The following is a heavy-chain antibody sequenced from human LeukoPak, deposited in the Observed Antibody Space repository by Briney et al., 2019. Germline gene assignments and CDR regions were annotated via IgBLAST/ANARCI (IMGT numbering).Heavy chain of an antibody. D-gene: IGHD2-15*01. CDR3: ARHSGYCSGGSCYPGWFDP. J-gene: IGHJ5*02. CDR2: TYPGDSDT. CDR1: GYSFTSYW. V-gene: IGHV5-51*01. Sequence: GESLKISCKGSGYSFTSYWIGWVRQMPGKGLEWMGITYPGDSDTRYSPSFQGQVTISADKSISTAYLQWSSLKASDTAMYYRARHSGYCSGGSCYPGWFDPWGQGTLVTVSS.